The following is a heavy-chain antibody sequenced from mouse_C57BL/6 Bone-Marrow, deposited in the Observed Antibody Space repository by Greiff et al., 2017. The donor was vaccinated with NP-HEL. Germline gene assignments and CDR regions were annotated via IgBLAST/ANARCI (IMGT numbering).Heavy chain of an antibody. Sequence: QVQLQQPGAELVKPGASVKLSCKASGYTFTSYWMQWVNQRPGQGLEWIGEIDPSDGYTNYNQKFKGKATLTVDTSSSTAYMQLSSLTSEDSAVYYCARDGGYYPYWYFDVWGTGTTVTVSS. CDR1: GYTFTSYW. CDR3: ARDGGYYPYWYFDV. CDR2: IDPSDGYT. D-gene: IGHD2-3*01. J-gene: IGHJ1*03. V-gene: IGHV1-50*01.